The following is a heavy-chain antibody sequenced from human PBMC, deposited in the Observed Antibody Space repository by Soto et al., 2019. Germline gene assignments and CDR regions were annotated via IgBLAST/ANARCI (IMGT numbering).Heavy chain of an antibody. J-gene: IGHJ5*02. CDR3: ARHISEVVTPNWFDP. V-gene: IGHV4-34*01. CDR2: INHSGST. D-gene: IGHD2-21*02. Sequence: XXTLSLPCAVYGGSFSGYYWSWILQPPGKGLEWIGEINHSGSTNYNPSLKSRVTISVDTSKNQFSLKLSSVTAEDTAVYYCARHISEVVTPNWFDPWGQGTLVTVSS. CDR1: GGSFSGYY.